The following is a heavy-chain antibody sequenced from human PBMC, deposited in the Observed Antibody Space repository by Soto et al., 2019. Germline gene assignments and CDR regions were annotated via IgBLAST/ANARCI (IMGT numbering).Heavy chain of an antibody. Sequence: ASVKVSCKASGYTFNSYGINWVRQAPGQGLESVGWVSAYNGSTYYADSVKGRFTISRHNSKNTLYLQMNSLRAEDTAVYYCAGRSGLYSYGYYYYYYMDVWGKGTTVTVSS. V-gene: IGHV1-18*01. CDR3: AGRSGLYSYGYYYYYYMDV. D-gene: IGHD5-18*01. CDR2: VSAYNGST. J-gene: IGHJ6*03. CDR1: GYTFNSYG.